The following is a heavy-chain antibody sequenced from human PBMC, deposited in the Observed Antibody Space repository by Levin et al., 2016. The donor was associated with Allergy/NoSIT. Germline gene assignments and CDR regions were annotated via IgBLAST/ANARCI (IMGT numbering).Heavy chain of an antibody. J-gene: IGHJ6*03. CDR2: INPSGGST. V-gene: IGHV1-46*01. Sequence: WVRQAPGQGLEWMGIINPSGGSTSYAQKFQGRVTITVDESTSTAYMELSSLRSEDTAVYYCARGPSGIQLWRMGSTGYYYYMDVWGKGTTVTVSS. CDR3: ARGPSGIQLWRMGSTGYYYYMDV. D-gene: IGHD5-18*01.